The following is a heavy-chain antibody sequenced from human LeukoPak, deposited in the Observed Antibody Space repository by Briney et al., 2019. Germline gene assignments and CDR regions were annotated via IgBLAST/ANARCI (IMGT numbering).Heavy chain of an antibody. D-gene: IGHD3-3*01. CDR1: GYSISSGYY. V-gene: IGHV4-38-2*02. Sequence: SETLSLTCTVSGYSISSGYYWSWIRQPPGKGLEWIGYIYHSGSTYYNPSLKSRVTISVDRSKNQFSLKLSSVTAADTAVYYCARVGGLKGYDFWSGYPYFDYWGQGTLVTVSS. CDR3: ARVGGLKGYDFWSGYPYFDY. CDR2: IYHSGST. J-gene: IGHJ4*02.